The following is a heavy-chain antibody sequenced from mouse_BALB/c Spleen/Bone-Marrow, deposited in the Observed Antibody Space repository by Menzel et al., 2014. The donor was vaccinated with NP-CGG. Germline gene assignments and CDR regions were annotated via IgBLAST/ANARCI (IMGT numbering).Heavy chain of an antibody. D-gene: IGHD4-1*01. V-gene: IGHV3-8*02. CDR3: ARSLGRFDY. J-gene: IGHJ2*01. CDR2: ISYTGNT. Sequence: GPSLITPSQTLSLTCSVTGDSITSGYWNWIRKFPGNELEYMGYISYTGNTYYNPSLKSRISIARDTSKNQYYLQLHSVTTEDTATYFCARSLGRFDYWGQGATLTVSS. CDR1: GDSITSGY.